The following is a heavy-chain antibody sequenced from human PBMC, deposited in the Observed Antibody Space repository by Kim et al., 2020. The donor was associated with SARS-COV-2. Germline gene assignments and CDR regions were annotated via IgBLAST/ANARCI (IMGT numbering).Heavy chain of an antibody. Sequence: ASVKVSCKVSGYTLTELSMHWVRQAPGKGLEWMGGFDPEDGETIYAQKFQGRVTMTEDTSTDTAYMELSSLRSEDTAVYYCTMVRGGQRGNWFDPWGQGTLVTVSS. J-gene: IGHJ5*02. CDR2: FDPEDGET. CDR3: TMVRGGQRGNWFDP. V-gene: IGHV1-24*01. D-gene: IGHD3-10*01. CDR1: GYTLTELS.